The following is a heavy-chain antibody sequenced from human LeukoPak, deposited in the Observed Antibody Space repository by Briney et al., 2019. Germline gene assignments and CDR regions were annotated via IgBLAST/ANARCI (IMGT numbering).Heavy chain of an antibody. D-gene: IGHD6-6*01. Sequence: PGGSLRLSCAASGFTFSSQWMYWVRHAPGKGLVWVSRVKSDGSITGYADSVKGRLTISRDNAKNTLYLQMNSLRAEDTAVYYCARGGLYGGSSLDSWGHGTLVTVSS. CDR3: ARGGLYGGSSLDS. CDR1: GFTFSSQW. V-gene: IGHV3-74*01. J-gene: IGHJ5*01. CDR2: VKSDGSIT.